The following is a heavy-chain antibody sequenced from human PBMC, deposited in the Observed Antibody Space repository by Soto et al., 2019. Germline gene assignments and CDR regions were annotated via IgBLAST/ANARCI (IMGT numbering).Heavy chain of an antibody. CDR3: ARASGSSWYFDF. Sequence: LRLSCAASGFTFSDYYISWIRQAPGKGLEWVSQISSSGSIMSYADSVKGRFTMSRDNANNSLYLQMNSLRAEDTAMYFCARASGSSWYFDFWGQGTLVTV. D-gene: IGHD6-13*01. J-gene: IGHJ4*02. V-gene: IGHV3-11*01. CDR2: ISSSGSIM. CDR1: GFTFSDYY.